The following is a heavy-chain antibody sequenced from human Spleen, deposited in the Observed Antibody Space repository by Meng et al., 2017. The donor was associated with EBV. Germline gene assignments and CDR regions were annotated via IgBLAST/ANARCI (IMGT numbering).Heavy chain of an antibody. CDR2: TNAGNGNT. Sequence: VQFVQSGAEVKKPGASVKVSCKASGYTFTSYPIHWVRQAHGQRPEWMGWTNAGNGNTKFSQKFQGRIAITRDTAASTAFMELSSLSPEDTAVYYCASLGGNSYAWDDWGQGTLVTVSS. CDR1: GYTFTSYP. CDR3: ASLGGNSYAWDD. J-gene: IGHJ4*02. V-gene: IGHV1-3*01. D-gene: IGHD4-23*01.